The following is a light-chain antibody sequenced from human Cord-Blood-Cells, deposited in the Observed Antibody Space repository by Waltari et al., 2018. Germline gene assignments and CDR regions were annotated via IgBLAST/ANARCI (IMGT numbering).Light chain of an antibody. J-gene: IGLJ1*01. CDR2: EVS. V-gene: IGLV2-23*02. CDR3: CSYAGSSTYV. CDR1: SSDVGRYNL. Sequence: QSALTRPASVSGSPGQSITISCTGTSSDVGRYNLVSWYQQHPGKAPKLMIYEVSKRPAGVSNRFSGSKSGNTASLTISGLQAEDEADYYCCSYAGSSTYVFGTGTKVTVL.